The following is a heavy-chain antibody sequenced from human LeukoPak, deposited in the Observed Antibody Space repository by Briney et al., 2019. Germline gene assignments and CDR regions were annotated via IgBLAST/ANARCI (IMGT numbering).Heavy chain of an antibody. CDR2: IKQEGSEK. CDR1: GFTFSSYR. CDR3: ARSLYYYDRSGYYWTGTDS. J-gene: IGHJ4*02. V-gene: IGHV3-7*01. Sequence: GGSLRLSCAPSGFTFSSYRMSWVRHSPGKGREWVANIKQEGSEKYYVDSVKGRFNISRDKDTKSLYLQMNSLRAADTAVYYCARSLYYYDRSGYYWTGTDSWGQGTLVTVSS. D-gene: IGHD3-22*01.